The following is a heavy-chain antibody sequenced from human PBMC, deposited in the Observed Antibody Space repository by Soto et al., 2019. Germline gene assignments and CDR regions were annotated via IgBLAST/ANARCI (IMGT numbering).Heavy chain of an antibody. V-gene: IGHV4-4*02. D-gene: IGHD5-12*01. Sequence: SETQSLTCAVSGGSIRSSNWWSWVRQPPGKGLEWIGEIYHSGSTNYNPSLKSRVTISVDKSKNQFSLKLSSVTAADTAVYYCARAESGYEDDAFDIWGQGTMVTVSS. J-gene: IGHJ3*02. CDR2: IYHSGST. CDR3: ARAESGYEDDAFDI. CDR1: GGSIRSSNW.